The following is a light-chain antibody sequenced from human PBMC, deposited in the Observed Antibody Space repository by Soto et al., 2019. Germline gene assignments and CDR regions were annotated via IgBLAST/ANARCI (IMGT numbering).Light chain of an antibody. CDR2: TDN. CDR1: GSNSGSNT. J-gene: IGLJ1*01. Sequence: QLVLTQPPSASGTPGQRVTISCSGSGSNSGSNTVSWYQLLPGTAPKILISTDNQRPSGVPDRFSGSKSGTSASLAISGLQSADEADYYCAAWDDSLNGHVFGTGTKLTVL. V-gene: IGLV1-44*01. CDR3: AAWDDSLNGHV.